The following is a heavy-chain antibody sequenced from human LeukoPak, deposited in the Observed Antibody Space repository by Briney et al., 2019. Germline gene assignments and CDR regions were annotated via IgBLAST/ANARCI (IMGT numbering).Heavy chain of an antibody. CDR3: AREATGRAFDP. V-gene: IGHV1-18*01. Sequence: ASVKVSCKASGYNFNDFGVTWVRQAPGQGLEWIGWISALTGDTNYAQKFQGRLTMTTDTSTDTAYMEMRSLRSDDTAVYYCAREATGRAFDPWGQGTLVIVSS. D-gene: IGHD1-14*01. CDR1: GYNFNDFG. CDR2: ISALTGDT. J-gene: IGHJ5*02.